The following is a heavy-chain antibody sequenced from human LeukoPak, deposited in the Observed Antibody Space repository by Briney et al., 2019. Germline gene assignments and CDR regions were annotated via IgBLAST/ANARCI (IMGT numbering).Heavy chain of an antibody. V-gene: IGHV3-74*01. CDR2: INSDGSST. Sequence: PGGSLRLSCAASGFTFSSYWMHWVRHAPGKGLVWVSRINSDGSSTSYADSVKGRFTISRDNAKNSLYLQMNSLRAEDTAVYYCARDNPGYSYGSDYWGQGTLVTVSS. CDR3: ARDNPGYSYGSDY. D-gene: IGHD5-18*01. CDR1: GFTFSSYW. J-gene: IGHJ4*02.